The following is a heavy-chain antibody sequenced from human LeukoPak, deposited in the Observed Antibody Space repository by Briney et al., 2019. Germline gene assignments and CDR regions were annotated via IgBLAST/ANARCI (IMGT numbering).Heavy chain of an antibody. V-gene: IGHV3-21*04. Sequence: GGSLRLSCAASGFTFSGYTMNWVRQAPGKGLEWVSSISSSSTYIYYADSVKGRFTISRDNSKNTLYLQMNSLRAEDTAVYYCAKDLLTILEWFDPWGQGTLVTVSP. CDR3: AKDLLTILEWFDP. J-gene: IGHJ5*02. D-gene: IGHD3-9*01. CDR1: GFTFSGYT. CDR2: ISSSSTYI.